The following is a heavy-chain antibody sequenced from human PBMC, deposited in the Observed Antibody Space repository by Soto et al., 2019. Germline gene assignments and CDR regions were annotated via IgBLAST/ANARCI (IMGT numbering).Heavy chain of an antibody. Sequence: QPGGTLGLSCAPSGFSFSSSRMQWVRQAPGKGLVWVSRINNDGRSTSYADSVKGRFTMSRDNAQNTLYLQMNSLRSEDTAVYYCARDVQLQSFDYWGQGT. J-gene: IGHJ4*02. D-gene: IGHD5-18*01. V-gene: IGHV3-74*01. CDR2: INNDGRST. CDR1: GFSFSSSR. CDR3: ARDVQLQSFDY.